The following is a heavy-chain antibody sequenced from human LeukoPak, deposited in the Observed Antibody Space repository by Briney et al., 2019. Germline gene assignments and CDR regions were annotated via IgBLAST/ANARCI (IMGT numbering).Heavy chain of an antibody. V-gene: IGHV3-7*05. CDR1: GFTFSNYW. D-gene: IGHD1-20*01. CDR2: IKQDGSEK. CDR3: ARVYNWNYFDY. J-gene: IGHJ4*02. Sequence: GSLRLFWAASGFTFSNYWMSWVRQAPGKGLEWVADIKQDGSEKYYVDSVKGRFTISRDNAKNSLYLQMNSLRAEDTAVFYCARVYNWNYFDYWGQGTLVTVSS.